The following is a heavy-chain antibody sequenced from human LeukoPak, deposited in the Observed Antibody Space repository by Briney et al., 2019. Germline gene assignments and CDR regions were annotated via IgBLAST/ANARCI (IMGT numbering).Heavy chain of an antibody. J-gene: IGHJ6*02. CDR2: INHSGST. Sequence: SETLPLTCAVYGGSFSGYYWSWIRQPPGKGLEWIGEINHSGSTNYNPSLKSRVTISVDTSKNQFSLKLSSVTAADTAVYYCARDKRRATIFGVVQHGNYYGMDVWGQGTTVTVSS. CDR1: GGSFSGYY. CDR3: ARDKRRATIFGVVQHGNYYGMDV. D-gene: IGHD3-3*01. V-gene: IGHV4-34*01.